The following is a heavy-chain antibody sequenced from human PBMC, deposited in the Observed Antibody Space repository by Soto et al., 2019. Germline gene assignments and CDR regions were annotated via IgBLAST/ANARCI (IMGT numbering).Heavy chain of an antibody. CDR2: IYWDDSK. CDR1: GFSLPTDRVG. J-gene: IGHJ4*02. V-gene: IGHV2-5*02. D-gene: IGHD1-26*01. Sequence: QITLKESGPTLVKPTQTITLTCTFSGFSLPTDRVGVGWIRQPPGKALEWLAVIYWDDSKTYRPSLKSRLTITKDTSKNQVALTRTDMDPVDTATYYCAHAYGGRSLYWGPGTLVTVSS. CDR3: AHAYGGRSLY.